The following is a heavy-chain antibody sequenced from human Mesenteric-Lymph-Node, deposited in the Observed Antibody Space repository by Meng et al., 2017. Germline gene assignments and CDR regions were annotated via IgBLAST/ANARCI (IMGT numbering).Heavy chain of an antibody. CDR2: INHSGST. D-gene: IGHD5-18*01. V-gene: IGHV4-34*01. J-gene: IGHJ5*02. CDR3: AREKGDTAMVRNWFDP. Sequence: QVRRRWWGPGLGKPSETRSLTCAVYGGSFSGYYWSWIRQPPGKGLEWIGEINHSGSTNYNPSLKSRVTISVDTSKNQFSLKLSSVTAADTAVYYCAREKGDTAMVRNWFDPWGQGTLVTVSS. CDR1: GGSFSGYY.